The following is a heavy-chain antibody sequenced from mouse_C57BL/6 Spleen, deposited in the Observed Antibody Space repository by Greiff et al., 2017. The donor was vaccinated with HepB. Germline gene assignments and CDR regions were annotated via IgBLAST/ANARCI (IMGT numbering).Heavy chain of an antibody. CDR2: ISYDGSN. CDR1: GYSITSGYY. Sequence: EVQLQESGPGLVKPSQSLSLTCSVTGYSITSGYYWNWIRQFPGNKLGWMGYISYDGSNNYNPSLKNRISITRDTSKNQFFLKLNSVTTEDTATYYCARGGGYYAYDYWGQGTTLTVSS. CDR3: ARGGGYYAYDY. V-gene: IGHV3-6*01. J-gene: IGHJ2*01. D-gene: IGHD1-2*01.